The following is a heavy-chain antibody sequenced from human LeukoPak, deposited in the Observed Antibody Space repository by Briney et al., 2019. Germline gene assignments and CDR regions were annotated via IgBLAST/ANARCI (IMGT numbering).Heavy chain of an antibody. D-gene: IGHD6-13*01. Sequence: SETLSLTCTVSGGSISSYYWSWIRQPAGKGLEWIGRIYTSGSTNYNPSLKSRVTMSVDTSKNQFSLKLSSVTAADTAVYYCARDGDSGSWSENWFDPWGQGTLVTVSS. CDR3: ARDGDSGSWSENWFDP. CDR1: GGSISSYY. V-gene: IGHV4-4*07. J-gene: IGHJ5*02. CDR2: IYTSGST.